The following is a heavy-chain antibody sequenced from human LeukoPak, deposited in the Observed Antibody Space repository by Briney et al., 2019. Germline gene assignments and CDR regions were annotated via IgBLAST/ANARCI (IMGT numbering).Heavy chain of an antibody. CDR2: MNPNSGNT. CDR1: VYTFTSYD. CDR3: ARGVSRYYYDSSGYFDA. D-gene: IGHD3-22*01. Sequence: ASVKVSCKASVYTFTSYDINWVRQATGQGLEWMGWMNPNSGNTGYAQKFQGRVTMTRNTSISTAYMELSSLRSEDTAVYYCARGVSRYYYDSSGYFDAWGQGTLVTVSS. V-gene: IGHV1-8*01. J-gene: IGHJ5*02.